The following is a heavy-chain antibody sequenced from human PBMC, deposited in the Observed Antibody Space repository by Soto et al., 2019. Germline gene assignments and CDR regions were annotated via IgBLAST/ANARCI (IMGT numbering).Heavy chain of an antibody. Sequence: QVQLVQSGAEVKKPGASVKVSCKASGYTFTSYYMHWVRQAPGQGLEWMGIINPSGGSTSYAQKFEGRVTMTRDTSTSTVYMELSSLRSEDTAVYYCASDHNTNYYGMDVWGQGTTVTVSS. D-gene: IGHD1-26*01. J-gene: IGHJ6*02. CDR3: ASDHNTNYYGMDV. V-gene: IGHV1-46*01. CDR2: INPSGGST. CDR1: GYTFTSYY.